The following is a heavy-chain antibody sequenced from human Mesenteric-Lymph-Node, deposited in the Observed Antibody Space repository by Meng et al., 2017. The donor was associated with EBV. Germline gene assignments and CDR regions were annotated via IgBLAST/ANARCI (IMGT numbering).Heavy chain of an antibody. Sequence: EQLSASGPGFVKPWGTPALTLGVSVFSGQAYSFWNWVRRSPGGGLEWIGQIYNSGITNYNPSLKSRVTISLDTSKNQFSLKLTSLTAADTAIYYCAKSLDSGGYYFDLWGQGSLVTVSS. CDR2: IYNSGIT. CDR1: VFSGQAYSF. J-gene: IGHJ4*02. V-gene: IGHV4-4*02. D-gene: IGHD2-15*01. CDR3: AKSLDSGGYYFDL.